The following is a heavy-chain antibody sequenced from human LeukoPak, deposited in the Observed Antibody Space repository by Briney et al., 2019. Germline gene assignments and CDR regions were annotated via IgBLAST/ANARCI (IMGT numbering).Heavy chain of an antibody. Sequence: SETLSLTCAVFGGSFSGYYWSWVRQPPGKGLEWIGEINHSGSINYNSSLKSRVTISVDTSKNQFSLKRSSVTAADTAVYYCARQRAAIWGFDYWGQGTLVTVSS. D-gene: IGHD3-16*01. CDR3: ARQRAAIWGFDY. CDR2: INHSGSI. CDR1: GGSFSGYY. V-gene: IGHV4-34*01. J-gene: IGHJ4*02.